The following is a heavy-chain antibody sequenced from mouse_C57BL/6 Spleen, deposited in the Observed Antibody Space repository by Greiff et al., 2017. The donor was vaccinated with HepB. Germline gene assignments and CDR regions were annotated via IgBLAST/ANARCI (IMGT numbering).Heavy chain of an antibody. V-gene: IGHV1-20*01. Sequence: EVQLQESGPELVKPGDSVKISCKASGYSFTGYFMNWVMQSHGKSLEWIGRINPYNGDTFYNQKFKGKATLTVDKSSSTAHMELRSLTSEDSAVYYCARSRNYAWYFDVWGTGTTVTVSS. CDR2: INPYNGDT. J-gene: IGHJ1*03. CDR3: ARSRNYAWYFDV. D-gene: IGHD2-1*01. CDR1: GYSFTGYF.